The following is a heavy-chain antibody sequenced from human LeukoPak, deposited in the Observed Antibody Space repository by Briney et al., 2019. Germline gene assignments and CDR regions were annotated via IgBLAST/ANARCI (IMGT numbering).Heavy chain of an antibody. CDR3: ARFSVVRGVDDY. D-gene: IGHD3-10*01. J-gene: IGHJ4*02. CDR1: GYSISSGYY. Sequence: PSETLSLTCTVSGYSISSGYYWGWIRQPPGKGLEWIGSIYHSGSTYYNPSLKSRVTISVDTSKNQFSLKLSSVTAADTAVYYCARFSVVRGVDDYWGQGTLVTVSS. V-gene: IGHV4-38-2*02. CDR2: IYHSGST.